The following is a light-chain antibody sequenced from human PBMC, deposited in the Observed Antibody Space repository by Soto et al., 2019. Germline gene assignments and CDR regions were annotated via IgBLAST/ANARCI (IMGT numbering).Light chain of an antibody. CDR3: QQYNSYPWT. J-gene: IGKJ1*01. Sequence: DIQMTQSPSTLSASVGDRVTITCRASQSISSLLAWYQQKPGKAPKLLIYKASSFESGVPSRFSGSGSGTEFTLTISSLQPDDFATYYCQQYNSYPWTFGQGTKVEIK. V-gene: IGKV1-5*03. CDR1: QSISSL. CDR2: KAS.